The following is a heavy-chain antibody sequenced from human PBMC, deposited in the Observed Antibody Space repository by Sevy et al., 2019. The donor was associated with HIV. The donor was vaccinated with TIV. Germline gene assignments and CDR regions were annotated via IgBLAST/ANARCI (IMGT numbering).Heavy chain of an antibody. CDR1: GYTFTGYY. D-gene: IGHD3-10*01. CDR2: INPNSGGT. Sequence: ASVKVSCKASGYTFTGYYMHWVRRAPGQGLEWMGWINPNSGGTNYAQKFQGRVTMTRDTSISTAYMELSRLRSDDTAVYYCARPLWFGELYDYWGQGTLVTVSS. V-gene: IGHV1-2*02. J-gene: IGHJ4*02. CDR3: ARPLWFGELYDY.